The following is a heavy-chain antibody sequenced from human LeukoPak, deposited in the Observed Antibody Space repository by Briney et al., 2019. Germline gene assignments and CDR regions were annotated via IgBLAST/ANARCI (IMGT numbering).Heavy chain of an antibody. CDR3: AKGGMATVHFYY. J-gene: IGHJ4*02. CDR1: GGSIRSYY. CDR2: IYYSGST. Sequence: NLSETLSLTCTVSGGSIRSYYWSWIRQPPGKGLEWIGYIYYSGSTNYNPSLKSRVTISVDTSKNQFSLKLSSVTAADTAVYYCAKGGMATVHFYYWGQGTLVTVSA. D-gene: IGHD5-24*01. V-gene: IGHV4-59*01.